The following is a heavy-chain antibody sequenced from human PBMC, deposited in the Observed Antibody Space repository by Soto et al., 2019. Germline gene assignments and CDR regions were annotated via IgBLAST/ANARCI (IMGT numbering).Heavy chain of an antibody. J-gene: IGHJ4*02. CDR3: ASHRDLSSAGLGLRYFDWLST. Sequence: PSETLSLTCTVSGGSVSSGSYYWSWIRQPPGKGLEWIGYIYYSGSTNYNPSLKSRVTISVDTSKNQFSLKLSSVTAADTAVYYCASHRDLSSAGLGLRYFDWLSTWGQGTLVTVSS. D-gene: IGHD3-9*01. CDR2: IYYSGST. CDR1: GGSVSSGSYY. V-gene: IGHV4-61*01.